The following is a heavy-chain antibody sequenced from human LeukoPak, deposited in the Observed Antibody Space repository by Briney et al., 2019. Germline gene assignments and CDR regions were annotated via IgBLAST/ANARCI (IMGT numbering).Heavy chain of an antibody. CDR2: ISGSGGST. CDR3: ARDASRPYCGGDCYSFDY. D-gene: IGHD2-21*02. J-gene: IGHJ4*02. Sequence: GRSLRLSCAASGFTFDDYAMHWVRQAPGKGLEWVSAISGSGGSTYYADSVKGRFTISRDNAKNSLYLQMNSLRAEDTAVYYCARDASRPYCGGDCYSFDYWGQGTLVTVSS. V-gene: IGHV3-9*01. CDR1: GFTFDDYA.